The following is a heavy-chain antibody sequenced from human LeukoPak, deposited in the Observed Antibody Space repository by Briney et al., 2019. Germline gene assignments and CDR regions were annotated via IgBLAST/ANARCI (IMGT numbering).Heavy chain of an antibody. J-gene: IGHJ4*02. CDR3: ARLNYGPYSGIDY. D-gene: IGHD1-26*01. CDR1: GGTFSSYT. Sequence: SVKVSCKASGGTFSSYTISWVRQAPGQGLEWMGRIIPILGIANYAQKFQGRVTITPDKSTSTAYMELSSLRSEDTAVYYCARLNYGPYSGIDYWGQGTLVTVSS. CDR2: IIPILGIA. V-gene: IGHV1-69*02.